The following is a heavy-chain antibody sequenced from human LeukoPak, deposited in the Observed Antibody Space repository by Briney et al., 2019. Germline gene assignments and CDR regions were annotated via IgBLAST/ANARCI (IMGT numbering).Heavy chain of an antibody. V-gene: IGHV4-59*01. CDR3: TRLTYTATYYYFDP. J-gene: IGHJ5*02. D-gene: IGHD2/OR15-2a*01. Sequence: KPSETLSLTCTVSGASISGYYWSWIRQPPGKGQEWIGYIHYSGSTKYNPSLESHVTISVDTAKNQFSLKLNSVTAADTAVYYCTRLTYTATYYYFDPWGQGTLVTVSS. CDR1: GASISGYY. CDR2: IHYSGST.